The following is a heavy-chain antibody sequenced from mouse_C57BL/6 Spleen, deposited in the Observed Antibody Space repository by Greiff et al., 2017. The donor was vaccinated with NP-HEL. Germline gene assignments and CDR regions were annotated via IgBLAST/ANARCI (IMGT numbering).Heavy chain of an antibody. CDR1: GFTFSDYG. V-gene: IGHV5-17*01. D-gene: IGHD1-1*01. CDR2: ISSGSSTI. CDR3: AKGTTVVPYYAMDY. J-gene: IGHJ4*01. Sequence: EVKLVESGGGLVKPGGSLKLSCAASGFTFSDYGMHWVRQAPEKGLEWVAYISSGSSTIYYADTVKGRFTISRDNAKNTLFLQMTSLRSEDTAMYYCAKGTTVVPYYAMDYWGQGTSVTVSS.